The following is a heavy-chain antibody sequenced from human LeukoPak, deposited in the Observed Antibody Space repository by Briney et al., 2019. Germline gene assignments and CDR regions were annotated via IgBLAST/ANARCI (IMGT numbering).Heavy chain of an antibody. Sequence: SETLSLTCTVSGGSISSYYWTWIRQPAGKGLEWIGRIYTSGSTNYNPSLKSRVTISVDTSKNQFSLKLSSVTAADTAVYYCASPYSSYGGGDYWGQGILGTVSS. CDR2: IYTSGST. D-gene: IGHD6-6*01. V-gene: IGHV4-4*07. CDR1: GGSISSYY. CDR3: ASPYSSYGGGDY. J-gene: IGHJ4*02.